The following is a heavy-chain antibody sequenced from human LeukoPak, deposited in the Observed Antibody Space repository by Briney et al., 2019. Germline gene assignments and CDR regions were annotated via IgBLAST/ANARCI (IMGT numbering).Heavy chain of an antibody. CDR3: ARVPTNSYGFGQ. D-gene: IGHD5-18*01. V-gene: IGHV3-9*01. CDR1: GFTFDDYA. CDR2: ISWNSGRI. Sequence: GGSLRLSCAASGFTFDDYAMHWVRQAPGKGLEWVSGISWNSGRIVYADSVKGRFTISRDNAKNTLYLQMNSLTVEDTAVYYCARVPTNSYGFGQWGQGSLVTVSS. J-gene: IGHJ4*02.